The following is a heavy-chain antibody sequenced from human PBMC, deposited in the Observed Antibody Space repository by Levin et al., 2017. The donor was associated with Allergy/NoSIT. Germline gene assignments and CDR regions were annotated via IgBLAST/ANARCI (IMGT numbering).Heavy chain of an antibody. J-gene: IGHJ6*03. CDR2: MYHGSST. V-gene: IGHV3-66*01. Sequence: GGSLRLSCAASEFSVSSYYRGWVRQPPGKGLEWVSVMYHGSSTYNTDSVKGRFTISRDTSKNTVFLKMNSVRAADTAVYFCARVVYGRVAKIYSDYYMDFWGQGTPLTVSS. D-gene: IGHD5-24*01. CDR1: EFSVSSYY. CDR3: ARVVYGRVAKIYSDYYMDF.